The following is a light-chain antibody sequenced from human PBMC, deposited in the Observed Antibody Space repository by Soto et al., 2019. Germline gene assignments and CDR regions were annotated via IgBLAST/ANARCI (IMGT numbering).Light chain of an antibody. V-gene: IGLV1-40*01. J-gene: IGLJ2*01. CDR2: GNS. CDR1: SSNIGAGYD. Sequence: QSVLTQPPSVSGAPGQRVTISCTGSSSNIGAGYDVHWYQQLPGTAPKLLIYGNSNRPSGDPDRFSGSKSGTSASLAITGLQAEDEADYYCQSYDSSLSGVVFGGGTKVTVL. CDR3: QSYDSSLSGVV.